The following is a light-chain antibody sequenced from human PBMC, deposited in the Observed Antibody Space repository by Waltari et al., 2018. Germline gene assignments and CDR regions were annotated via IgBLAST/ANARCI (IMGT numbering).Light chain of an antibody. Sequence: SYELTQPPSVSVSPGQTARITCSGDALPTTSAYWYLQKSGQAPVLVVYEDNKRLSGIPERLSGSRSGTMATLTITGAQVEDEADYYCFSSDTSGEYRVFGGGTKLTVL. J-gene: IGLJ3*02. V-gene: IGLV3-10*01. CDR1: ALPTTS. CDR2: EDN. CDR3: FSSDTSGEYRV.